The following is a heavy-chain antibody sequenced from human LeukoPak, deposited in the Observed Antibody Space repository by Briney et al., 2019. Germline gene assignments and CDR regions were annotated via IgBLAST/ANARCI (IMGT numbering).Heavy chain of an antibody. J-gene: IGHJ3*02. CDR1: GYTFTSYD. CDR3: AKGSTHLRTLAFDI. CDR2: MNPNSGNT. Sequence: GASVKVSCKASGYTFTSYDINWVRQATGQGLEWMGWMNPNSGNTGYAQKFQGRVTMTRNTSISTAYMELSSLRSEDTAVYYCAKGSTHLRTLAFDIWGQGTMVTVSS. V-gene: IGHV1-8*01. D-gene: IGHD2-15*01.